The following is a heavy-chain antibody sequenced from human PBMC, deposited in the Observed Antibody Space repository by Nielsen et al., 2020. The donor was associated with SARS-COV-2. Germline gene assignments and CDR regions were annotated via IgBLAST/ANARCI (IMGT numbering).Heavy chain of an antibody. Sequence: SETLSLTCTVSGGSISSGGYYWSWIRQPPGKGLEWIGYIYYSGSTYYNPSLKSRVTISVDTSKNQFSLKLSSVTAADTAVYYCARGGEYYDILTGYRPPDYWGQGTLVTVSS. D-gene: IGHD3-9*01. CDR2: IYYSGST. CDR1: GGSISSGGYY. V-gene: IGHV4-30-4*01. CDR3: ARGGEYYDILTGYRPPDY. J-gene: IGHJ4*02.